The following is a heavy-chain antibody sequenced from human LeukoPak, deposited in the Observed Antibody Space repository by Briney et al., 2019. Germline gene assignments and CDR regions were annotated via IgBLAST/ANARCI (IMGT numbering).Heavy chain of an antibody. Sequence: SETLSLTCTVSGGSISSGSYYWSWIRQPAGKGLEWIGRIYTSGSTNYNPSLKSRVTISVDTSKNQFSLKLSSVTAADTAVYYCAGDPALGYCSSTSCYPYWGQGTLVTVSS. CDR3: AGDPALGYCSSTSCYPY. CDR2: IYTSGST. CDR1: GGSISSGSYY. J-gene: IGHJ4*02. D-gene: IGHD2-2*01. V-gene: IGHV4-61*02.